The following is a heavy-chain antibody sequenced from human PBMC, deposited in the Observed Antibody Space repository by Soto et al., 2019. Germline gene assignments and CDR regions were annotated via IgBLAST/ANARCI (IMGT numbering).Heavy chain of an antibody. V-gene: IGHV7-4-1*01. CDR1: GGTFSSYA. CDR3: ARDDGPTPDYDFWSGYKGGPYYYYMDV. D-gene: IGHD3-3*01. J-gene: IGHJ6*03. Sequence: ASVKVSCKASGGTFSSYAISWVRQAPGQGLEWMGGIITNTGNPTYAQGFTGRFVFSLDTSVSTAYLQIRSLKAEDTAVYYCARDDGPTPDYDFWSGYKGGPYYYYMDVWGKGTTVTVSS. CDR2: IITNTGNP.